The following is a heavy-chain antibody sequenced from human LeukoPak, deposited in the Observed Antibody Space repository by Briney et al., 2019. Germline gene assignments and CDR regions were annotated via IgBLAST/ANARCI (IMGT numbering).Heavy chain of an antibody. CDR1: GFTFSSYW. D-gene: IGHD3-9*01. CDR3: ARPSRWYFDFG. CDR2: INSDGSST. J-gene: IGHJ4*02. Sequence: PGGSLRLSCAASGFTFSSYWMHWVRQAPGKGLVWVSRINSDGSSTSYADSVKGRFTISRDNAKNTLYLQKNSLRAEDTAVYYCARPSRWYFDFGWGQGTLVTVSS. V-gene: IGHV3-74*01.